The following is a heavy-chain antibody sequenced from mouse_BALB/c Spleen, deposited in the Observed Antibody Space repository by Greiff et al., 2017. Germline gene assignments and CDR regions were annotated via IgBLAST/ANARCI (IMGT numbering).Heavy chain of an antibody. Sequence: VQLQQSGPELVKPGASVKMSCKASGYTFTSYYIHWVKQRPGQGLEWIGWIYPGDGSTKYNEKFKGKTTLTADKSSSTAYMLLSSLTSVDSAIYFCARALFLSGGCAYWGQGTLVTVSA. CDR1: GYTFTSYY. V-gene: IGHV1S56*01. J-gene: IGHJ3*01. CDR2: IYPGDGST. CDR3: ARALFLSGGCAY. D-gene: IGHD1-3*01.